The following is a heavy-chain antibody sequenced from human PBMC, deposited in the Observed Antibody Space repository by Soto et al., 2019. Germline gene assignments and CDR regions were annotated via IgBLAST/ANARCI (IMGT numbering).Heavy chain of an antibody. CDR2: IIPILGIA. V-gene: IGHV1-69*08. CDR3: ARDGSGPGPYNWFDP. Sequence: QVQLVQSGAEVKKPGSSVKVSCKASGGTFSSYTISWVRQAPGQGLEWMGRIIPILGIANYAQKFQGRVTITADKSTSTAYMELSSLRSEDTAVYYYARDGSGPGPYNWFDPWGQGTLVTVSS. CDR1: GGTFSSYT. J-gene: IGHJ5*02.